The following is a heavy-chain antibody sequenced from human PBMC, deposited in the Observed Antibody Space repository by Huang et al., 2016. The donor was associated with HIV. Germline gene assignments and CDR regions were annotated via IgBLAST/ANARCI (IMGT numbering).Heavy chain of an antibody. CDR1: GGSISTHS. J-gene: IGHJ4*02. D-gene: IGHD3-3*01. Sequence: QVQLQESGPGLVKPSETLSLTCTVSGGSISTHSWSWFRQPPGKGLEWVWSIDYRGSTNYSPSLKSRVTILLDTSKNQFSLRVSSVTAADTAMYYCARDHHDFWRGYRRMYFFDHWGQGTLVTVSS. CDR2: IDYRGST. V-gene: IGHV4-59*11. CDR3: ARDHHDFWRGYRRMYFFDH.